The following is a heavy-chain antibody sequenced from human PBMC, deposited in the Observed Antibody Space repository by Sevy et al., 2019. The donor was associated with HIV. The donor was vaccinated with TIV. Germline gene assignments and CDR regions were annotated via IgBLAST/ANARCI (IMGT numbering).Heavy chain of an antibody. V-gene: IGHV3-30-3*01. Sequence: GGSLRLSCAASGFTFNSFSMHWVRQAPGKGLEWVATISFDGANDNYADSVKGRFTISRDNSKNSLYLQMNSLRTEDTAVYYCALERLSSNVAEYFQNWGQGTLVTVSS. J-gene: IGHJ1*01. CDR2: ISFDGAND. CDR1: GFTFNSFS. CDR3: ALERLSSNVAEYFQN. D-gene: IGHD1-1*01.